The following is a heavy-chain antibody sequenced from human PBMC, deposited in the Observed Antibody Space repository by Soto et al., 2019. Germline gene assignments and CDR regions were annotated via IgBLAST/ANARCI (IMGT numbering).Heavy chain of an antibody. Sequence: QVQLQQWGAGLLKPSETLSLTCAVYGGSFSGYQWTWIRQTPGKRLEWIGAINDSGNINYNPSLKSRVTILVDTPKKQISLKLSSVTAADTAVYYCARGLIIWFGELSRRGGYYYYMDVWGKGTTVTVSS. V-gene: IGHV4-34*01. CDR2: INDSGNI. J-gene: IGHJ6*03. CDR3: ARGLIIWFGELSRRGGYYYYMDV. D-gene: IGHD3-10*01. CDR1: GGSFSGYQ.